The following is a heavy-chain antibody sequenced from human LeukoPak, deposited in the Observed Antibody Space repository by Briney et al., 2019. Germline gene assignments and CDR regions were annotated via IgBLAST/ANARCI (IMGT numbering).Heavy chain of an antibody. V-gene: IGHV4-39*01. D-gene: IGHD3-10*01. CDR1: GGSISSSSYY. CDR2: IYYSGST. Sequence: PSETLSLTCTVSGGSISSSSYYWGWIRQPPGKGLEWIGSIYYSGSTYYNPSLKSRVTISVDTSKNQFSLKLSSVTAADTAVYYCARRRLLSYTTYYFDYWGQGTLVTVSS. CDR3: ARRRLLSYTTYYFDY. J-gene: IGHJ4*02.